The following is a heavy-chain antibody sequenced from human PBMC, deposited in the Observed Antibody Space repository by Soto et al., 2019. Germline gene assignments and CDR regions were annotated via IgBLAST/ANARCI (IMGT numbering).Heavy chain of an antibody. D-gene: IGHD3-22*01. CDR2: IYWDDNK. Sequence: QITLKESGPTLVKPTQTLTLTCTFSGFSLSTSGVGVGWIRQPPGKALEWLALIYWDDNKRYSPSLKTRLTITKYTSKNQVVLTMTNMDPVDTATYYCAHRIVTNNWFDPWGQGTLVTVSS. CDR3: AHRIVTNNWFDP. V-gene: IGHV2-5*02. CDR1: GFSLSTSGVG. J-gene: IGHJ5*02.